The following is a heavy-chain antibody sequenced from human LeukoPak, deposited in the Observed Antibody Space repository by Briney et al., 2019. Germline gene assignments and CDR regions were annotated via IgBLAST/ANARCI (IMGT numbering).Heavy chain of an antibody. CDR3: ARGFKMVEYWGKTNWFDP. Sequence: ASVKVSCKASGYTFGAYDMYWVRPAPGQGREWMGWIRPNGGGTNYTQKFQGRVTMSRDTSISTAYMELSSLRSEDTAVYYCARGFKMVEYWGKTNWFDPWGQGTLVTVSS. V-gene: IGHV1-2*02. CDR2: IRPNGGGT. D-gene: IGHD7-27*01. J-gene: IGHJ5*02. CDR1: GYTFGAYD.